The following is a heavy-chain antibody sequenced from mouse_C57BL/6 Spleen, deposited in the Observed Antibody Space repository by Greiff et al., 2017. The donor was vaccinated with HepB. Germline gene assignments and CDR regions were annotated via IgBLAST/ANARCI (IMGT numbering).Heavy chain of an antibody. CDR1: GYSITSDY. CDR2: ISYSGST. Sequence: EVKLVESGPGLAKPSQTLSLTCSVTGYSITSDYWNWIRKFPGNKLEYMGYISYSGSTYYNPSLKSRISITRDTSKNQYYLQLNSVTTEDTATYYCARRGPYYGNYERYFDVWGTGTTVTVSS. V-gene: IGHV3-8*01. J-gene: IGHJ1*03. CDR3: ARRGPYYGNYERYFDV. D-gene: IGHD2-1*01.